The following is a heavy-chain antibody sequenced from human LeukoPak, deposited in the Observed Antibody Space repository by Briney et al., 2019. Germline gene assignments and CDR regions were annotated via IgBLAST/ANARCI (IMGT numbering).Heavy chain of an antibody. CDR3: LRHPRPYSSGWYYFDY. V-gene: IGHV4-39*01. D-gene: IGHD6-19*01. CDR1: GGSLSGSSYC. J-gene: IGHJ4*02. Sequence: SETLSLTCTVSGGSLSGSSYCWGWIRQPPGKGLEWIGSISYSGTTYYNLSLKSRVTISADTSKNQFSLKLSSVTAADTAVYYCLRHPRPYSSGWYYFDYWGQGTLVTVSS. CDR2: ISYSGTT.